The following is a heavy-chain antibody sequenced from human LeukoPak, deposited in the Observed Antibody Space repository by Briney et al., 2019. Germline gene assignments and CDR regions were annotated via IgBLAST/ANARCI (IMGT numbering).Heavy chain of an antibody. J-gene: IGHJ3*02. CDR3: AKVITGDLDAFDI. D-gene: IGHD7-27*01. V-gene: IGHV3-9*01. Sequence: PGGSLRLSCAASGFTFDDYAMHRVRQAPGKGLEWVSGISWNSGSIGYADSVKGRFTISRDNAKNSLYLQMNSLRAEDTALYYCAKVITGDLDAFDIWGQGTMVTVSS. CDR2: ISWNSGSI. CDR1: GFTFDDYA.